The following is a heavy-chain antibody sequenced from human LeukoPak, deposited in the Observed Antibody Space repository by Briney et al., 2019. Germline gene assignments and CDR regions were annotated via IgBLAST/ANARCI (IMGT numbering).Heavy chain of an antibody. V-gene: IGHV3-21*01. J-gene: IGHJ4*02. Sequence: PGGSLRLSCAASGVTFSSYSMNWVRQAPGKGLEWVSSISSSSSYIYYADSVKGRFTISRDNAKNSVYLQMNSLRAEDTAVYYCARGGFNWNDPIDYWGQGTLVTVSS. D-gene: IGHD1-20*01. CDR1: GVTFSSYS. CDR2: ISSSSSYI. CDR3: ARGGFNWNDPIDY.